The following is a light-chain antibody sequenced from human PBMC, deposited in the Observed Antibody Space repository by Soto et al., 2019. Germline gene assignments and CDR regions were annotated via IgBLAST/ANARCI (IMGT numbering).Light chain of an antibody. V-gene: IGKV3-20*01. CDR2: GAS. CDR1: QSLLYSNGHDY. CDR3: QHYGSSPT. Sequence: DIVLTQSPVYLAVTPGGPASISCPYSQSLLYSNGHDYLYWYQKKPGQAPRLLFDGASSRATVIPDLCSGSWCRTYFPLIISMQDHEDFAVYYRQHYGSSPTFGEGTRLDIK. J-gene: IGKJ5*01.